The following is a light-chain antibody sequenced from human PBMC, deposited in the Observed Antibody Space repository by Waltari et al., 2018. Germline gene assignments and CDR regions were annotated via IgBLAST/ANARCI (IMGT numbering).Light chain of an antibody. CDR1: QSVTTN. CDR2: GAS. J-gene: IGKJ2*01. CDR3: HQYNDGPPFN. Sequence: EIVMTQSPATLSVSPGERAILSCRAGQSVTTNLAWYQQKPGQAPRPLIYGASTRATDIPARFSGSGSGTEFTLTISSLQSEDFAVYYCHQYNDGPPFNFGQGTKLEIK. V-gene: IGKV3-15*01.